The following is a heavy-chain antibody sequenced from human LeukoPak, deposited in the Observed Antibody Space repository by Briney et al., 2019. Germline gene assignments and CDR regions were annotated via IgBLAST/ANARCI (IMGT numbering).Heavy chain of an antibody. CDR1: GFTFNAYW. J-gene: IGHJ4*02. Sequence: GGSLRLSCSASGFTFNAYWMSWVRQAPGKGLQWVANVRPDGREQRYVDSVKGRFTISRDNAKNSLYLQMNSLRAEDTAVYYCARGDTAMVTATVFDYWGQGTLVTVSS. D-gene: IGHD5-18*01. CDR2: VRPDGREQ. V-gene: IGHV3-7*04. CDR3: ARGDTAMVTATVFDY.